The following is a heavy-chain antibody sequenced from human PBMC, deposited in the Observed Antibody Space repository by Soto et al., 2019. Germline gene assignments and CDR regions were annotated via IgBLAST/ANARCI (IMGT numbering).Heavy chain of an antibody. CDR2: ISAYNGNT. V-gene: IGHV1-18*01. D-gene: IGHD2-2*01. Sequence: GASVKVSCKASGYTFTSYGISWVRQAPGQGLEWMGWISAYNGNTNYAQKLQGRVTMTTDTSTSTAYMELRSLRSDDTAVYYCARDWSVLVPAARPNFDYWGQGTLVTVSS. CDR3: ARDWSVLVPAARPNFDY. J-gene: IGHJ4*02. CDR1: GYTFTSYG.